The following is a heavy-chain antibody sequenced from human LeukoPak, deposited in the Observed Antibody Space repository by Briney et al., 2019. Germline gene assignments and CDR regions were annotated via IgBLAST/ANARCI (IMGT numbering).Heavy chain of an antibody. CDR3: ARVGGDGYSFFDY. V-gene: IGHV4-34*01. J-gene: IGHJ4*02. Sequence: SETLSLTCAVYGGSFSGYYWSWIRQPPGKGLEWIGEINHSGSTNYNPSLKSRVTISVDTSKNQFSLKLSSVTAADTAVYYCARVGGDGYSFFDYWGQGTLVTVSS. CDR1: GGSFSGYY. CDR2: INHSGST. D-gene: IGHD5-24*01.